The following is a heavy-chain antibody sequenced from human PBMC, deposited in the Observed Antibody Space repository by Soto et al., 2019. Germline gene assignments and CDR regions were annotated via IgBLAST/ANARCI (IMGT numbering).Heavy chain of an antibody. V-gene: IGHV4-34*01. Sequence: SETLSLTCAVYGGSFSGYYWSWIRQPPGKGLEWIGNIYHTGSAYYNPSLKSRLTISVDTSKNQFSLKLSSVTAADTAVYYCARHPLHIAVAGTSFDYWGQGTLVTVSS. D-gene: IGHD6-19*01. CDR3: ARHPLHIAVAGTSFDY. J-gene: IGHJ4*02. CDR2: IYHTGSA. CDR1: GGSFSGYY.